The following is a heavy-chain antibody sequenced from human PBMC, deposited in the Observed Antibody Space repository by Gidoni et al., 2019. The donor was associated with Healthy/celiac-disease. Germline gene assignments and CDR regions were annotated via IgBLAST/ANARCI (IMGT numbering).Heavy chain of an antibody. J-gene: IGHJ3*02. D-gene: IGHD3-16*02. Sequence: EVQLVESGGGLVQPGGSLRLSCAASGFTFSSYWMSWVRQAPGKGREWVANIKQDGSEKYYVDSVKGRFTISRDNAKNSLYLQMNSLRAEDTAVYYCARRGYDYVWGSYSWAFDIWGQGTMVTVSS. CDR1: GFTFSSYW. CDR2: IKQDGSEK. CDR3: ARRGYDYVWGSYSWAFDI. V-gene: IGHV3-7*01.